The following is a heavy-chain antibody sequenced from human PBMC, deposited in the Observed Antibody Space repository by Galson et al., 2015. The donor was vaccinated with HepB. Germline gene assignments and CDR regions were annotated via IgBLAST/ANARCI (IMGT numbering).Heavy chain of an antibody. CDR1: GGSISSGGYY. CDR3: ARDTRIAAAGPMDV. J-gene: IGHJ6*03. Sequence: TLSLTCTVSGGSISSGGYYWSWNRQHPGKGLEWIGYIYYSGSTYYNPSLKSRVTISVDTSKNQFSLKLSSVTAADTAVYYCARDTRIAAAGPMDVWGKGTTVTVSS. V-gene: IGHV4-31*03. CDR2: IYYSGST. D-gene: IGHD6-13*01.